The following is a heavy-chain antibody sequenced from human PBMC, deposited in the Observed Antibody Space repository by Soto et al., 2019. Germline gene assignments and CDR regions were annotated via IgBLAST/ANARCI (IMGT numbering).Heavy chain of an antibody. CDR1: GDSISNNNFY. J-gene: IGHJ6*03. Sequence: PSETLSLTCTVSGDSISNNNFYWGWIRQPPGKGLEWIGTIYYSGSTYYNPSLKSRVTISVDTSNNQFSLKLSSVTAADTAVYYCARRITMVRGVKFMDVWGKGTTVTVSS. CDR3: ARRITMVRGVKFMDV. CDR2: IYYSGST. D-gene: IGHD3-10*01. V-gene: IGHV4-39*07.